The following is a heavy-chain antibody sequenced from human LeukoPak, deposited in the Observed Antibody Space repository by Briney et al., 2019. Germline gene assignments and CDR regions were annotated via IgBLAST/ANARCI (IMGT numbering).Heavy chain of an antibody. D-gene: IGHD5-12*01. CDR2: IIPIFGTA. J-gene: IGHJ5*02. CDR3: VPSGYDYINRFDP. V-gene: IGHV1-69*13. CDR1: GGTFSSYA. Sequence: SVKVSCKASGGTFSSYAISWVRQAPGQGLEWMGGIIPIFGTANYAQKFQGRVTITADESTSTAYMELSSLRSEDTAVYYCVPSGYDYINRFDPWGQGTLVTVSS.